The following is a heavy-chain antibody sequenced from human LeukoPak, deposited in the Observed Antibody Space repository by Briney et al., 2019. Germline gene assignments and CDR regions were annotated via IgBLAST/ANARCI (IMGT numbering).Heavy chain of an antibody. Sequence: AASVKVSCKASGGTFSSYAISWVRQAPGQGLEWMGGIIPIFGTANYAQKFQGRVTITADESTSTAYMELSSLRSEDTAVYYCARDGKKWDRHGAFDIWGQGTMVTVSS. D-gene: IGHD1-1*01. V-gene: IGHV1-69*13. J-gene: IGHJ3*02. CDR2: IIPIFGTA. CDR1: GGTFSSYA. CDR3: ARDGKKWDRHGAFDI.